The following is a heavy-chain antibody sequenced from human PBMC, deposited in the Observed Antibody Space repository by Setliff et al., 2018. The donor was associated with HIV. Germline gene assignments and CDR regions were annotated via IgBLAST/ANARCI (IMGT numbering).Heavy chain of an antibody. CDR3: ARVGGKGYSNFLDS. Sequence: SETLSLTCAVSGYSISSGYYWGWIRQPPGKGLEWIGSIYHSGSTYYNPSLKSRVTISVDTSKNQFSLKLNSVTAADTAMYFCARVGGKGYSNFLDSWGQGALVTVSS. V-gene: IGHV4-38-2*01. CDR2: IYHSGST. J-gene: IGHJ4*02. CDR1: GYSISSGYY. D-gene: IGHD4-4*01.